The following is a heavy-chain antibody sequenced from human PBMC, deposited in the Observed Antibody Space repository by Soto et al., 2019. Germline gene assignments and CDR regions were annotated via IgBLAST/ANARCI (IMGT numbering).Heavy chain of an antibody. J-gene: IGHJ4*02. Sequence: QVQLQESGPGLVKPSQTLSLTCSVSGGSISSADYYWSWIRQHPGKGLEWIGYIYYSGSTYYNPSLKSRVTISLDTSKNQFSLKLSSVTAADTAVYYCARTDSSAYFLDYWGQGTLVTVSS. CDR1: GGSISSADYY. V-gene: IGHV4-31*03. D-gene: IGHD3-22*01. CDR3: ARTDSSAYFLDY. CDR2: IYYSGST.